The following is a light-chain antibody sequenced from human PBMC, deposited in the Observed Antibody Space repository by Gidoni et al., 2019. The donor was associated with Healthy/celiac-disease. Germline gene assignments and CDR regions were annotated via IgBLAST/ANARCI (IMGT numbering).Light chain of an antibody. CDR3: QQYDNLPYT. Sequence: DIQMTQYPSSLSASVGDRGTITCQASQDISNYLNGYQQKPGKAPKLLIYDASNLETGVPSRFSGSGSGTDFTFTISSLQPEDIATYYCQQYDNLPYTFGQGTKLEIK. J-gene: IGKJ2*01. CDR1: QDISNY. V-gene: IGKV1-33*01. CDR2: DAS.